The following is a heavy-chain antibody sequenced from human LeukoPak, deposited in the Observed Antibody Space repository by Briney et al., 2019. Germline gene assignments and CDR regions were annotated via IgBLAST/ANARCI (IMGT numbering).Heavy chain of an antibody. J-gene: IGHJ4*02. Sequence: GGSLRLSCAASAFTFSSYAMSWVRQAPGKGLEWVSVISDRGDNTHYADSVKGRFSISRDNSKNMLYLQMNSLRADDTAIYFCATLRYLTGYYRGIDYWGQGTLVTVSS. CDR1: AFTFSSYA. CDR2: ISDRGDNT. CDR3: ATLRYLTGYYRGIDY. D-gene: IGHD3-9*01. V-gene: IGHV3-23*01.